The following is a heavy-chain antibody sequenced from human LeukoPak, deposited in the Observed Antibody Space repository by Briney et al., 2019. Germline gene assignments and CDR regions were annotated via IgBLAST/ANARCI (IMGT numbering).Heavy chain of an antibody. CDR3: ARSGYSYGFDY. Sequence: SETLSLTCAVYGGSFSGYYWSWIRQPPGKGLEWIGEINHSGSTNYNPSLKSRVTISVDTSKNQFSLKLSSVTAADTAVYYCARSGYSYGFDYWGQGTLVTVSS. J-gene: IGHJ4*02. CDR1: GGSFSGYY. V-gene: IGHV4-34*01. D-gene: IGHD5-18*01. CDR2: INHSGST.